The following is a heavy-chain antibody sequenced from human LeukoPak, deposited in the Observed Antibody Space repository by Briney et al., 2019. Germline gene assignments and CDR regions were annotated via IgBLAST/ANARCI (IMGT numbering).Heavy chain of an antibody. Sequence: ASVKVSCKASGGTFSSYAISWVRQAPGQGLEWMGGIIPISGTANYAQKFQGRVTITADESTSTAYMELSSLRSEDTAVYYCARAGYSSSWYKGGFDPWGQGTLVTVSS. CDR3: ARAGYSSSWYKGGFDP. CDR2: IIPISGTA. D-gene: IGHD6-13*01. V-gene: IGHV1-69*13. CDR1: GGTFSSYA. J-gene: IGHJ5*02.